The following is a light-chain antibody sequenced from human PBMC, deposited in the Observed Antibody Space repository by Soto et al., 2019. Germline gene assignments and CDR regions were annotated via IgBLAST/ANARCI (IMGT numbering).Light chain of an antibody. CDR2: DNN. CDR1: SSNIGTNY. J-gene: IGLJ2*01. Sequence: QSVLTQPPSVSAAPGQKVTISCSGSSSNIGTNYVSWYQQLPGTVPTLLIYDNNKRPSGIPDRFSASKSGTSATLNITGLQAGDEADYYCGTWDDSLPGAVFGGGTKLTVL. CDR3: GTWDDSLPGAV. V-gene: IGLV1-51*01.